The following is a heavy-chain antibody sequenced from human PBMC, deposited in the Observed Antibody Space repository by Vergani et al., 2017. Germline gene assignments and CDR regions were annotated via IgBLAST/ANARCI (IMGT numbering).Heavy chain of an antibody. D-gene: IGHD4-23*01. CDR1: GFTFSSYD. J-gene: IGHJ4*02. CDR2: IGTAGDT. Sequence: EVQLVESGGGLVQPGGSLRLSCAASGFTFSSYDMHWVRQATGKGLEWVSAIGTAGDTYYPGSVKGRFTISRENAKNSLYLQMNSLRAGDTAVYYCARSPAAVGIDYWGQGTLVTVSS. V-gene: IGHV3-13*04. CDR3: ARSPAAVGIDY.